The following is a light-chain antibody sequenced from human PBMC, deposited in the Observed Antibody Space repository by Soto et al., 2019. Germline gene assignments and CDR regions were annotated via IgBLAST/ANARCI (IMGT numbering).Light chain of an antibody. CDR3: CSYKASATHV. Sequence: QSALTQPASVSGSPGQSITISCSGTTNDIGGYNYVSWYQHHPGKVPKVIIYEVRNRPSGVSNRFSGSKSGNTASLTISGLQAEDEADYYCCSYKASATHVFGGGTKLTVL. CDR2: EVR. J-gene: IGLJ3*02. V-gene: IGLV2-14*01. CDR1: TNDIGGYNY.